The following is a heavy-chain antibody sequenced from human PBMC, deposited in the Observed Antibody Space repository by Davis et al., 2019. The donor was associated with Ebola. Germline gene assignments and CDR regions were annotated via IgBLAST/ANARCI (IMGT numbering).Heavy chain of an antibody. CDR3: VRHYSTVWYHYDYFDY. Sequence: GESLKISCEASGFTFSRYGMHWVRQAPGKGPEWLTYIFFDGSETFYADSVKGRFTISRDYSKNTLYLQMNSLRDEDTAVYYCVRHYSTVWYHYDYFDYWGQGALVTVSS. CDR1: GFTFSRYG. D-gene: IGHD6-19*01. CDR2: IFFDGSET. V-gene: IGHV3-33*08. J-gene: IGHJ4*02.